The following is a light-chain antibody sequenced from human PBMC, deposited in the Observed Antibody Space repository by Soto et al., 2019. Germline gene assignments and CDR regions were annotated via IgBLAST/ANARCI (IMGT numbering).Light chain of an antibody. V-gene: IGKV1-5*01. CDR1: QSISSW. CDR3: LQYNSQWT. J-gene: IGKJ1*01. CDR2: DAS. Sequence: DIDMTQPPLTLSASVGDRVNITCRASQSISSWLAWYQQKPGKAPKLLIYDASSLESGVPSRFSGSGSGTEFTLTISSLQPDEFATYYYLQYNSQWTFGEGTRV.